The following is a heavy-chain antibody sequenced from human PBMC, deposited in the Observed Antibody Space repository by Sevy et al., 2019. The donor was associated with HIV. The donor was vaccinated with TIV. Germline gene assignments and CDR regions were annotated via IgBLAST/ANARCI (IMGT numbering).Heavy chain of an antibody. CDR3: ARGGGNGWYYFDY. CDR1: GGTFSSYG. CDR2: IIPILGTV. D-gene: IGHD6-19*01. V-gene: IGHV1-69*13. Sequence: ASLKVSCKASGGTFSSYGISWVRQAPGQGLEWMGGIIPILGTVNYAQKFQCRVTITADESTKTAYMELSSLRSEDTAVYYCARGGGNGWYYFDYWGQETLVTVSS. J-gene: IGHJ4*02.